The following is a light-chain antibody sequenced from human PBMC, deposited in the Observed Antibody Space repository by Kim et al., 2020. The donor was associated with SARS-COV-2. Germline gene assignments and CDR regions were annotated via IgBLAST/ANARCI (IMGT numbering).Light chain of an antibody. Sequence: SVSPGQTDSITCSGDKLGDKYAYWYQQKPRQSPVLVIYHDSKRPSGIPERFSGSNSGNTATLTISGTQAMDEADYYCQAWDSSTVVFGGGTQLTVL. CDR1: KLGDKY. V-gene: IGLV3-1*01. CDR2: HDS. J-gene: IGLJ3*02. CDR3: QAWDSSTVV.